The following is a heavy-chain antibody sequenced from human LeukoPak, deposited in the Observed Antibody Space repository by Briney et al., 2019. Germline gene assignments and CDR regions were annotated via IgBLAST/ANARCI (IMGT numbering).Heavy chain of an antibody. V-gene: IGHV3-64*01. D-gene: IGHD6-19*01. CDR3: ARRAPGFSSGWLDY. Sequence: PGGSLRLSCAGSGFTFSNYAIHWVRQAPGKGLEYVSAISSNGGSTFYANSVKGRFIVSRDNSKNTLSLQMGSLRAEDLAVYYCARRAPGFSSGWLDYWGQGTLVTVSS. J-gene: IGHJ4*02. CDR2: ISSNGGST. CDR1: GFTFSNYA.